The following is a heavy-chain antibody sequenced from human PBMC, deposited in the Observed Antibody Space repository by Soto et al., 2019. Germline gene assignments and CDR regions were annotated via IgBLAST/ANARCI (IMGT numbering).Heavy chain of an antibody. Sequence: ASVKVSCKASGYTFTSYDISWVRQAPGQGLEWMGWISAYNGNTNYAQKLQGRVTMTTDTSTSTAYMELRSLRSDDTAVYYCASGQWELLHYYYGMDVWGQGTTVTVSS. CDR1: GYTFTSYD. J-gene: IGHJ6*02. CDR2: ISAYNGNT. CDR3: ASGQWELLHYYYGMDV. V-gene: IGHV1-18*01. D-gene: IGHD1-26*01.